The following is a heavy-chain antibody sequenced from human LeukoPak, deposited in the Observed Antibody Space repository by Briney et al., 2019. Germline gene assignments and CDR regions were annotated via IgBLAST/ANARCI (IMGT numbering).Heavy chain of an antibody. CDR2: INHSGST. J-gene: IGHJ4*02. D-gene: IGHD3-22*01. CDR1: GGSFSGYY. V-gene: IGHV4-34*01. CDR3: AKGRISYYDSSGYYV. Sequence: LETLSLTCAVYGGSFSGYYWSWIRQPPGKGPEWIGEINHSGSTNYNPSLKSRVTISVDTSKNQISLKLSSVTAADTAVYYCAKGRISYYDSSGYYVWGQGTLVTVSS.